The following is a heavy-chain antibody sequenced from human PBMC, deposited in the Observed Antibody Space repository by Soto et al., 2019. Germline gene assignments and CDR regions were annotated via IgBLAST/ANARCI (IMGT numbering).Heavy chain of an antibody. V-gene: IGHV5-51*01. CDR3: ARHSKDTAMVYFDY. J-gene: IGHJ4*02. CDR2: IYPGDSDT. D-gene: IGHD5-18*01. Sequence: GGSLKIACKGSGYGFTSYWIGWVRQMPGKGLEWMGIIYPGDSDTRYSPSFQGQVTISADKSISTAYLQWSSLKASDNAMYYCARHSKDTAMVYFDYWGQGTLVTVSS. CDR1: GYGFTSYW.